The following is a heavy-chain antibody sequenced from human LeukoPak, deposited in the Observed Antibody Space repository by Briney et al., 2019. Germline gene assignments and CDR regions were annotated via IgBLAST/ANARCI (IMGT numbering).Heavy chain of an antibody. J-gene: IGHJ6*03. CDR3: ARGPRYYDILTGYLNGDYYYYMDV. CDR1: GGSISSYY. Sequence: SETLSLTCTVSGGSISSYYWSWIRQPPGKGLEWIGYIYYSGSNNYNPALKSRVTISVDTSKNQFSLKLGSVTAADTAVYYCARGPRYYDILTGYLNGDYYYYMDVWGKGTTVTVSS. D-gene: IGHD3-9*01. CDR2: IYYSGSN. V-gene: IGHV4-59*01.